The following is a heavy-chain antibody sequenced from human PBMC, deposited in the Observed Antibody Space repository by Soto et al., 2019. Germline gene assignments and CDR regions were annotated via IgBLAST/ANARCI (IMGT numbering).Heavy chain of an antibody. V-gene: IGHV1-18*01. CDR1: GYSFTSYG. D-gene: IGHD3-10*01. Sequence: ASVKVSCKASGYSFTSYGINWVRQAPGQGLEWMGWISAYNSNTNYAQKLQGRLTMTTDTSTTTVYMELRSLRSDDTAVYYCARGTGYSSGSPLDYWGQGALVTVSS. CDR2: ISAYNSNT. CDR3: ARGTGYSSGSPLDY. J-gene: IGHJ4*02.